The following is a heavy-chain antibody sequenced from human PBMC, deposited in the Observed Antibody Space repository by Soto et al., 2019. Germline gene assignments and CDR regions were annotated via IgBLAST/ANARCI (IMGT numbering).Heavy chain of an antibody. CDR2: IYYSGST. V-gene: IGHV4-31*03. CDR3: ARDGFLDQYYYYGMDV. D-gene: IGHD3-3*01. J-gene: IGHJ6*02. CDR1: GGSISSGGYY. Sequence: PSETLSLTCTVSGGSISSGGYYWSWIRQHPGKGLEWIGYIYYSGSTYYNPSLKSRVTISVDTSKNQFSLKLSSVAAADTAVYYCARDGFLDQYYYYGMDVWGQGTTVTVSS.